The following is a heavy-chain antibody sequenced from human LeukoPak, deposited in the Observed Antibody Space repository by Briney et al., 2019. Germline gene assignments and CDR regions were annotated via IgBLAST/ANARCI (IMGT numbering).Heavy chain of an antibody. CDR1: GFTFSSYW. D-gene: IGHD4-11*01. CDR2: IKQDGGER. V-gene: IGHV3-7*01. CDR3: AREDLSNYNY. J-gene: IGHJ4*02. Sequence: PGGSLRLSCTVSGFTFSSYWMSWVRQAPGKGLEWVANIKQDGGERFYVDSVKGRFTISRDNAKNSLYLQMNSLRVEDTAVYYCAREDLSNYNYWGQGTLVTVSS.